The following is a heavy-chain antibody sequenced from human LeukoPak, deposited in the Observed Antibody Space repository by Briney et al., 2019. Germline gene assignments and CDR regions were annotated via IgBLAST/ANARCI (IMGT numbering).Heavy chain of an antibody. J-gene: IGHJ4*02. Sequence: GGTLRLSCAASGFTFSSYGMSWVRQAPGKGLEWVSAISGSGGSTYYADSVKGRFTMSRDNFKNTLYLQMNSLRGEDTAVYYCATAYQLLNLFDFWGQGTLVTVSS. CDR1: GFTFSSYG. CDR2: ISGSGGST. V-gene: IGHV3-23*01. CDR3: ATAYQLLNLFDF. D-gene: IGHD2-2*01.